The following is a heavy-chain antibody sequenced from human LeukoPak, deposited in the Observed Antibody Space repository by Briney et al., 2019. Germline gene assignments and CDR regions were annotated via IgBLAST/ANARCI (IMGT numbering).Heavy chain of an antibody. V-gene: IGHV1-46*03. J-gene: IGHJ4*02. D-gene: IGHD6-13*01. CDR2: INPSGGST. CDR1: GYTFTSYY. CDR3: ARDPSRGIAAAGIDY. Sequence: ASVKVSCKASGYTFTSYYMHWVRQAPGQGLEWMGIINPSGGSTSYAQKFQGRVTMTRDTSTCTVYMELSSLRSEDTAVYYCARDPSRGIAAAGIDYWGQGTLVTVSS.